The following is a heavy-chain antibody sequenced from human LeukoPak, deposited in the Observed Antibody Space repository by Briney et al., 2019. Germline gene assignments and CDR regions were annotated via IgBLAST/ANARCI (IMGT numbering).Heavy chain of an antibody. V-gene: IGHV4-34*01. CDR3: ARGAIRLAPFDY. Sequence: SETLSLTCAVYGGSFSGYYWSWIRQPPGKGLEWIGEINHSGSTNYNPSLKSRVTISVDTSKNQFSLKPSSVTAADTAVYYCARGAIRLAPFDYWGQGTLVTVSS. J-gene: IGHJ4*02. CDR1: GGSFSGYY. CDR2: INHSGST.